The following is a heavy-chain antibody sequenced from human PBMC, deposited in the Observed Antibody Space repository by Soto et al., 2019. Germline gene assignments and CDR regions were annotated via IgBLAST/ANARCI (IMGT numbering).Heavy chain of an antibody. Sequence: QVRLVQSGGGVVQPGRSLTLSCAASGYTFRNHGMHWVRQAPGKGLEWVAVVWSHETDQYHADSVKGRFTVSKDSSTNTVYLQMNSLRAEDTAVYYCGKDIRSGSIDYWGQGTLVTVSS. D-gene: IGHD1-1*01. J-gene: IGHJ4*02. CDR2: VWSHETDQ. CDR1: GYTFRNHG. V-gene: IGHV3-33*06. CDR3: GKDIRSGSIDY.